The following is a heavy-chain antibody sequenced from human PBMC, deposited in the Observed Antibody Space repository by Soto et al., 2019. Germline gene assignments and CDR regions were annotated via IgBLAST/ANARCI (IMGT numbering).Heavy chain of an antibody. J-gene: IGHJ4*02. D-gene: IGHD2-21*01. V-gene: IGHV6-1*01. Sequence: SQTLSLTCVISGDSVSSNRVIWYWVRQSPSRGLEWLGRTFYRSKWSYDYAVSVQSRVTITPDTSKNQFSLQLHSVTPEDTAMYYCAGSRESLYYFCGQGSLDIVSA. CDR2: TFYRSKWSY. CDR3: AGSRESLYYF. CDR1: GDSVSSNRVI.